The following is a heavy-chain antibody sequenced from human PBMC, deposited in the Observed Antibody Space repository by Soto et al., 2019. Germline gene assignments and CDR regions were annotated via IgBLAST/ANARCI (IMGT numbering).Heavy chain of an antibody. CDR2: ISSSSSTI. Sequence: PGGSLRLSCAASGFTFSSYSMNWVRQAPGKGLEWVSYISSSSSTIYYADSVKGRFTISRDNAKNSLYLQMNSLRAEDTAVYYCARGLAAAGMGYWGQGTLVTVSS. J-gene: IGHJ4*02. D-gene: IGHD6-13*01. V-gene: IGHV3-48*01. CDR1: GFTFSSYS. CDR3: ARGLAAAGMGY.